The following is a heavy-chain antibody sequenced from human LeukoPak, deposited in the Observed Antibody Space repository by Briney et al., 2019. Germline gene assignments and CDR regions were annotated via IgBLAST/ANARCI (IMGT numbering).Heavy chain of an antibody. CDR3: STQILEWFYFDY. V-gene: IGHV3-30*02. D-gene: IGHD3-3*01. CDR2: IRYDGSNK. Sequence: GGSLRLSCAASGFTFSSYGMHWVRQAPGKGLEWVAFIRYDGSNKYYADSVKGRFTISRDNSKNTLYLQMNSLRAEDTAVYYCSTQILEWFYFDYWGQGTLVTVSS. J-gene: IGHJ4*02. CDR1: GFTFSSYG.